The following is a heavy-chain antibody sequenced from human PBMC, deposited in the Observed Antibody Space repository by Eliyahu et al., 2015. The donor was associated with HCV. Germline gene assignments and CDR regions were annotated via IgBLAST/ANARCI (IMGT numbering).Heavy chain of an antibody. CDR1: GGSIXXXX. CDR3: ASGGGGIAVTGTGGWFDP. D-gene: IGHD6-19*01. CDR2: IHYSGST. J-gene: IGHJ5*02. V-gene: IGHV4-59*01. Sequence: QVQLQESGPGLVKPSETLSLTCTXXGGSIXXXXWXWXGQPPGKGLXWIGYIHYSGSTNYNPSLKSRVTISVDTSKNQFSLNLTSVTAADTAMYYCASGGGGIAVTGTGGWFDPWGQGTLVTVSS.